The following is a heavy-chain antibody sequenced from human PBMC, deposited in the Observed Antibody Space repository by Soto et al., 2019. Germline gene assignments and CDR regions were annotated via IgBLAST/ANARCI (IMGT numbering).Heavy chain of an antibody. J-gene: IGHJ6*02. CDR2: INPNSGGT. D-gene: IGHD3-3*01. CDR1: GYTFTGYY. V-gene: IGHV1-2*02. CDR3: ARDKPVEWLYSYYYYYGMDV. Sequence: GASVKVSFKASGYTFTGYYMHWVRQAPGQGLEWMGWINPNSGGTNYAQKFQGRVTMTRDTSISTAYMELSRLRSDDTAVYYCARDKPVEWLYSYYYYYGMDVWGQGTTVTVSS.